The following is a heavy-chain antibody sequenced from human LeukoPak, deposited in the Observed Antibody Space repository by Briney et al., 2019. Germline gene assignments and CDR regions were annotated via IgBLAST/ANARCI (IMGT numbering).Heavy chain of an antibody. J-gene: IGHJ4*02. D-gene: IGHD1-20*01. CDR3: ARERINWNDFDY. CDR1: GGSISSGGYY. Sequence: SETLSLTCTVSGGSISSGGYYWSWIRQHPGKGLEWIGYIFYSGSTYYNPSLNSRATISVDMSKNQFSLKLSSVTAADTAVYYCARERINWNDFDYWGQGTLVTVSS. CDR2: IFYSGST. V-gene: IGHV4-31*03.